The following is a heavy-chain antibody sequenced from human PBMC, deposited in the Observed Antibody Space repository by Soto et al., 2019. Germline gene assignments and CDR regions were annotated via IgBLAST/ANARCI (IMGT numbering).Heavy chain of an antibody. CDR3: AKAKNDYNWDNRPPFDY. J-gene: IGHJ4*02. CDR2: ISANDVGT. Sequence: GGSLRLSCEASGFTLRNYAMTWIRQAPGKGLEWVSLISANDVGTYYAESVKTRFTISTDQSRNTVYLQMDSLRADDTAIYYCAKAKNDYNWDNRPPFDYWGQGTLVTVYS. D-gene: IGHD1-20*01. V-gene: IGHV3-23*01. CDR1: GFTLRNYA.